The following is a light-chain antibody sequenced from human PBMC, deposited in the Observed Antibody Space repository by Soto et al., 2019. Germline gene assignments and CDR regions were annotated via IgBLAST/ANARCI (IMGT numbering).Light chain of an antibody. CDR3: QQYGRTAWT. J-gene: IGKJ1*01. Sequence: EIVLTQSPGTLSLSPGEGATLSCRASQSVSTTFFAWSQQHPGQAPRLLIYGASTRATGIPDRFSGSGSGTDFTLTISRLEPEDFAGYYCQQYGRTAWTFGQGTKVEI. V-gene: IGKV3-20*01. CDR2: GAS. CDR1: QSVSTTF.